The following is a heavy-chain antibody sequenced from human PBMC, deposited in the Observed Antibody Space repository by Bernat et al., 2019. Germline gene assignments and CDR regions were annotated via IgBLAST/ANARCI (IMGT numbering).Heavy chain of an antibody. Sequence: QMQLVQSGPEVKKPGTSVKVSCKASGFTFTSSAVQWVRQARGQRLEWIGWIVVGSGNTNYAQKFQERVTITRDMSTSTAYMELSSLRSEDTAVYYCAKDGSSWYEPLQDYWGQGTLVTVSS. J-gene: IGHJ4*02. D-gene: IGHD6-13*01. CDR1: GFTFTSSA. CDR3: AKDGSSWYEPLQDY. V-gene: IGHV1-58*01. CDR2: IVVGSGNT.